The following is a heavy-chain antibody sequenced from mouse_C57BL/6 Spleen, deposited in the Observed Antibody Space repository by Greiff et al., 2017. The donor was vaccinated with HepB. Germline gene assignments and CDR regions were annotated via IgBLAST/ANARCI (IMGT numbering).Heavy chain of an antibody. V-gene: IGHV5-6*02. CDR3: TRRGYYEGYFDV. Sequence: DVMLVESGGDLVKPGGSLKLSCAASGFTFSSYGMSWVRQTPDKRLEWVATISSGGNYTYYPDSVKGRFTISRDNAKNTLRLQMSSLKSEDTAMYYCTRRGYYEGYFDVWGTGTTVTVSS. CDR1: GFTFSSYG. D-gene: IGHD1-1*01. J-gene: IGHJ1*03. CDR2: ISSGGNYT.